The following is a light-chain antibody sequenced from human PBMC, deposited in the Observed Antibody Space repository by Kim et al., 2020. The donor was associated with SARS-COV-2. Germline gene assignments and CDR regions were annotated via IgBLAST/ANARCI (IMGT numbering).Light chain of an antibody. J-gene: IGLJ3*02. CDR2: RNI. CDR3: QSYDDSLRGV. CDR1: RSDIGAGYD. Sequence: QSVLTQPTSVSGAPGQRVTISCTGSRSDIGAGYDVHWYQQFPGRAPKLLIYRNIHRRSGVPDRFSGSKSGTSASLAITGLQAEDEADYYCQSYDDSLRGVFGGGTQLTVL. V-gene: IGLV1-40*01.